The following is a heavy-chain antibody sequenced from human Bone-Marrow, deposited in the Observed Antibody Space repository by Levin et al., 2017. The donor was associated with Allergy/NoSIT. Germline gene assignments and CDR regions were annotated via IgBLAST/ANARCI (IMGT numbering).Heavy chain of an antibody. CDR1: GFTFSSYS. J-gene: IGHJ5*01. V-gene: IGHV3-48*02. CDR2: ISAGSSTM. Sequence: GGSLRLSCAASGFTFSSYSMNWVRQAPGKGLEWVSYISAGSSTMYYADSVRGRFTISRDNAKNSLFLDMNSLRDDDSGVYFCASDRGKNWFDSWGQGTLVTVSS. CDR3: ASDRGKNWFDS. D-gene: IGHD3-16*01.